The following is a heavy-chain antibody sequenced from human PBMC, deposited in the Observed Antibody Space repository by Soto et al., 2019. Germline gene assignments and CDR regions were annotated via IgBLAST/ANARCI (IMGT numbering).Heavy chain of an antibody. CDR3: ARGTMVRGVMIGTNYYYYGMDV. Sequence: QVQLVQSGAAVKKPGASVKVSCKASGYTFTSYDINWVRQATGHGLEWMGWMNPNSGNTGYAQKFQGRVTMTRNTSISTAYMELSSLRSEDTAVYYCARGTMVRGVMIGTNYYYYGMDVWGQGTTVTVSS. CDR2: MNPNSGNT. D-gene: IGHD3-10*01. CDR1: GYTFTSYD. V-gene: IGHV1-8*01. J-gene: IGHJ6*02.